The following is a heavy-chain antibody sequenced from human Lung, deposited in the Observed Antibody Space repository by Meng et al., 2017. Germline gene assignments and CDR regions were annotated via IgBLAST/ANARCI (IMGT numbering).Heavy chain of an antibody. D-gene: IGHD1-26*01. CDR2: LGAHDGDT. CDR3: ARGAPGRSYANY. Sequence: QVHPVQAGPEVKNPGASSQAFCKSSDYTLTGYGVSWARQAPGQGLEWVAWLGAHDGDTSFGPKFQGRVTVTADRPTATAYMELRSLRFDDTAVYYCARGAPGRSYANYWGPGTLVTVSS. V-gene: IGHV1-18*01. CDR1: DYTLTGYG. J-gene: IGHJ4*02.